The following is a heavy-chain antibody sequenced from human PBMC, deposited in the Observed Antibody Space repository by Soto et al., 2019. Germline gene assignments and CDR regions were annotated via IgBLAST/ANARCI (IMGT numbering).Heavy chain of an antibody. V-gene: IGHV3-33*01. J-gene: IGHJ4*02. Sequence: QVQLVESGGGVVQPGRSLRLSCAASGFTFSSYGMHWVRQAPGKGLEWVAVIWYDGSNKYYADSVKGRFTISRDNSKNTLYLQMNSLRAEDTAVYCCARERWLQSPLDYWGQGTLVTVSS. CDR1: GFTFSSYG. CDR2: IWYDGSNK. D-gene: IGHD5-12*01. CDR3: ARERWLQSPLDY.